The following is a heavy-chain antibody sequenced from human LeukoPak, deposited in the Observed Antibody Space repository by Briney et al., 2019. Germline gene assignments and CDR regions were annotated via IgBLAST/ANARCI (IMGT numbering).Heavy chain of an antibody. J-gene: IGHJ4*02. D-gene: IGHD2-15*01. CDR1: GFIFSSDC. CDR3: ARDRYSHFDY. CDR2: INTEGSST. V-gene: IGHV3-74*01. Sequence: GGSLRLSCAASGFIFSSDCMHWVRQAPGEGLVWGTGINTEGSSTNYAESVTGRFTISRDNAKNTLYLQINSLRAEGTAVYYCARDRYSHFDYWGQGTLVTVSS.